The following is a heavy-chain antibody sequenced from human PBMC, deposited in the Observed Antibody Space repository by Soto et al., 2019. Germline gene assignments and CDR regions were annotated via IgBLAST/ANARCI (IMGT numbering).Heavy chain of an antibody. Sequence: EVQLAESGGGMVQPGGSLRLSCVASGFTFSSYDMHWVRQAPGKGLEYVSSISSNGGTTYYGNSVKGRFTISRDTSKNTLYLQMDSLRAEDMAVYYCVRRVSGNYDYWGQGTLVTVSS. D-gene: IGHD1-7*01. V-gene: IGHV3-64*01. CDR3: VRRVSGNYDY. CDR2: ISSNGGTT. CDR1: GFTFSSYD. J-gene: IGHJ4*02.